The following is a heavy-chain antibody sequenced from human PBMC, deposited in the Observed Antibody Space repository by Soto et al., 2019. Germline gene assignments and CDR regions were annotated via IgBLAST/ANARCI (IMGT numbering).Heavy chain of an antibody. D-gene: IGHD3-3*02. J-gene: IGHJ4*02. V-gene: IGHV4-4*02. CDR3: AARHFWSRTWIETRLDY. Sequence: PSVTRSLPCAVSGDSINSSHWWNWVRQPPRKGLEWIGQISHSGSTNSNSSLTRRVNKSVAKPKNQFSLKLTSVTCADTAVSSFAARHFWSRTWIETRLDYWGQGTLVTVSS. CDR2: ISHSGST. CDR1: GDSINSSHW.